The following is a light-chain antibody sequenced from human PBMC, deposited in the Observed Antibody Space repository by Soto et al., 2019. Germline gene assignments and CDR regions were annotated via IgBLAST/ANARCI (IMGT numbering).Light chain of an antibody. CDR3: QQHGSVPYT. CDR2: QTS. J-gene: IGKJ2*01. V-gene: IGKV3-20*01. Sequence: ETVLRQSPGTLSLSPGDRATLSCRASQTVGTNAVVWFQQKPGQAPRLVMYQTSARATGIPDRFSGSGSGTDFTLTISRLETEDFAVYYCQQHGSVPYTFGQGTRLEI. CDR1: QTVGTNA.